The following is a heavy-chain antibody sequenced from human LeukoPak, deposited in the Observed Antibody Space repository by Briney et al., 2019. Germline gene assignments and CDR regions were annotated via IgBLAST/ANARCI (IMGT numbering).Heavy chain of an antibody. V-gene: IGHV4-61*08. CDR2: IYYSGST. CDR3: ARLYNWNGGEYFQH. CDR1: GVSINTGGYY. J-gene: IGHJ1*01. Sequence: SETLSLTCTVSGVSINTGGYYWSWIRQPPGKGLEWIGYIYYSGSTNYNPSLKSRVTISVDTSKNQFSLKLSSVTAADTAVYYCARLYNWNGGEYFQHWGQGTLVTVSS. D-gene: IGHD1-20*01.